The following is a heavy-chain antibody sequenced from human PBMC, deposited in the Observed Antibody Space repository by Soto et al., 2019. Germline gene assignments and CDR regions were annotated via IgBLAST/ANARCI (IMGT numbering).Heavy chain of an antibody. V-gene: IGHV3-74*01. CDR1: GFNFSNHW. CDR3: ARESGDWPLNWFDP. J-gene: IGHJ5*02. Sequence: GSLRLSCAASGFNFSNHWMHWARQRPGEGLVWVSRITSDGKSKAYAESVKGRFAISRDNAKNTLYLQMNGLTAEDTAVYYCARESGDWPLNWFDPWGQGTLVTVSS. D-gene: IGHD2-21*02. CDR2: ITSDGKSK.